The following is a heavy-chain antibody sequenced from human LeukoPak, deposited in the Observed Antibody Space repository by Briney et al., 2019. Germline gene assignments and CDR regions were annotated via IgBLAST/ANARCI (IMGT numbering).Heavy chain of an antibody. Sequence: GGSLRLSCAASGFTFSSYGMSWVRQAPGKGLEWVSVIGGRDGSTYYANSVKGRFTISRDNSKNTLYLQMNSLRAEDTAVYYCAKATAYYDSSGPDYWGQGTLVTVSS. CDR2: IGGRDGST. CDR1: GFTFSSYG. J-gene: IGHJ4*02. CDR3: AKATAYYDSSGPDY. D-gene: IGHD3-22*01. V-gene: IGHV3-23*01.